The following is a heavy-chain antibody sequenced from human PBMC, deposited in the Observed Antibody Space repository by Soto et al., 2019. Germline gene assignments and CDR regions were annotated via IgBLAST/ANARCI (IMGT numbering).Heavy chain of an antibody. Sequence: GESLKISCKASGYDFRSHWIGWVRQMSGKGLEWMGVIWPGDSDTRYSPSFQGQVTISADKSISTAYLQWSSLKASDSAMYYCARVDSALLSRYEPFFYDGMDVWGQGTTVTVSS. CDR2: IWPGDSDT. V-gene: IGHV5-51*01. J-gene: IGHJ6*02. D-gene: IGHD3-9*01. CDR3: ARVDSALLSRYEPFFYDGMDV. CDR1: GYDFRSHW.